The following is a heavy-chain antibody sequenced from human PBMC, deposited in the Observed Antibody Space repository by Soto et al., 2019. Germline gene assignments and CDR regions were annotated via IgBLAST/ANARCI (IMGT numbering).Heavy chain of an antibody. J-gene: IGHJ5*02. D-gene: IGHD2-15*01. CDR3: ARQCRGVTCHWCVP. CDR1: SGSISSTIYS. Sequence: QLQLQESGPGLVTPSETLSLTCTVSSGSISSTIYSWDWIRQPPGKGLEWIGSIFYSGSTYYNPSLKSRVTVTVDPSKNQSARILASVTAAYAAVYYCARQCRGVTCHWCVPWGQGTLVTVAA. CDR2: IFYSGST. V-gene: IGHV4-39*01.